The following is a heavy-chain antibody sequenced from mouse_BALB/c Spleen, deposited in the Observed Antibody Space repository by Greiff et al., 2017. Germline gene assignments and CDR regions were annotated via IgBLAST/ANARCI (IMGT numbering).Heavy chain of an antibody. CDR2: ISSGGSYT. V-gene: IGHV5-6-4*01. CDR1: GFTFSSYT. J-gene: IGHJ2*01. CDR3: TRERDYYGYFDY. Sequence: DVKLVESGGGLVKPGGSLKLSCAASGFTFSSYTMSWVRQTPEKRLEWVATISSGGSYTYYPDSVKGRFTISRDNAKNTLYLQMSSLKSEDTAMYYCTRERDYYGYFDYWGQGTTLTVSS. D-gene: IGHD1-1*01.